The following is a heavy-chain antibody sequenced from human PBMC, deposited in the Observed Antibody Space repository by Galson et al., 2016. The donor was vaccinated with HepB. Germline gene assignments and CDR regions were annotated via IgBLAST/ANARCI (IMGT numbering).Heavy chain of an antibody. Sequence: SVKVSCKASGGSFSSSAISWVRQAPGQGLEWMGGIIPMFGTANYAQKFQGRVTISADESTSTVYMELSSLRSEDTAVYYCASDFDFWSGHSHCPFGRDFWGQGTTVTVSS. V-gene: IGHV1-69*13. CDR1: GGSFSSSA. D-gene: IGHD3-3*01. J-gene: IGHJ6*02. CDR3: ASDFDFWSGHSHCPFGRDF. CDR2: IIPMFGTA.